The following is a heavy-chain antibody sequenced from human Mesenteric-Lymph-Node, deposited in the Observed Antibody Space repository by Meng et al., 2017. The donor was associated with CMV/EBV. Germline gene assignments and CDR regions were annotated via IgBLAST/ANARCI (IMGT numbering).Heavy chain of an antibody. J-gene: IGHJ6*02. CDR2: ISSSSSYI. CDR1: GFTFSSYS. D-gene: IGHD1-1*01. CDR3: ARPGILEELERAPQRYYYYYYGMDV. V-gene: IGHV3-21*01. Sequence: GESLKISCAASGFTFSSYSMNWVRQDPGKGLEWVSSISSSSSYIYYADSVKGRFTISRDNAKNSLYLQMNSLRAEDTAVYYCARPGILEELERAPQRYYYYYYGMDVWGQGTTVTVSS.